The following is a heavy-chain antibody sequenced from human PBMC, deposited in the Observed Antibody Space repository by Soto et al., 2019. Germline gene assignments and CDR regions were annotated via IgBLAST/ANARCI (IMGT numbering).Heavy chain of an antibody. CDR3: ARAVGGSSWSFDP. CDR2: ISGYNGNT. Sequence: ASVKVSCKASGYTFTHYGIIWVRQAPGQGLEWMGWISGYNGNTNYAQKLQGRVTMTTDTSTSTAYMDLRSLRSDDTAVYYCARAVGGSSWSFDPWGQGTLVTVSS. CDR1: GYTFTHYG. V-gene: IGHV1-18*01. J-gene: IGHJ5*02. D-gene: IGHD6-13*01.